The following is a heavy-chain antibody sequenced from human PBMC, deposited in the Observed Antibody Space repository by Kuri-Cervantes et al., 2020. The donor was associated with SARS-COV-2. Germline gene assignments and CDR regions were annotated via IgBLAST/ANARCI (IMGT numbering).Heavy chain of an antibody. CDR1: GYTFTSYG. CDR2: ISAYNGNT. D-gene: IGHD5-24*01. V-gene: IGHV1-18*01. J-gene: IGHJ4*02. Sequence: ASVKVSCKASGYTFTSYGISWVRQAPGQGLEWMGWISAYNGNTNYAQKFRGRVTMTRDTSTSTVYMELSSLRSEDTAVYYCARDGGVEMVTITDWGQGTLVTVSS. CDR3: ARDGGVEMVTITD.